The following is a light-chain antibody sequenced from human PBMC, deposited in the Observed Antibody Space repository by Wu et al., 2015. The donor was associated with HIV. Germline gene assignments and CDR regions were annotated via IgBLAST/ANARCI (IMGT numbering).Light chain of an antibody. V-gene: IGKV3-11*01. J-gene: IGKJ3*01. CDR3: QQRGNWPLFS. CDR2: NAS. CDR1: QSVGSY. Sequence: EIVLTQSPATLSLSPGEGATLSCRASQSVGSYLAWYQKKPGQAPRLLIYNASDRATGIPARFSGSGSGTDFTLTISSLEPEDFAVYYCQQRGNWPLFSFGPGTKVDIK.